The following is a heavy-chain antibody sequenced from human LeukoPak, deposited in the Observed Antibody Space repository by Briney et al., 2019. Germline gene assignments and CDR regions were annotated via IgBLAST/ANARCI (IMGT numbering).Heavy chain of an antibody. Sequence: GGSLRLSCAASGFTFSSYSMNWVRQAPGKGLEWVSYISSSSSTIYYADSVKGRFTISRDNAKNTLYLQMNSLRAEDTAVYYCARDPSPVLPRFDPWGQGTLVTVSS. CDR2: ISSSSSTI. CDR3: ARDPSPVLPRFDP. CDR1: GFTFSSYS. J-gene: IGHJ5*02. V-gene: IGHV3-48*04.